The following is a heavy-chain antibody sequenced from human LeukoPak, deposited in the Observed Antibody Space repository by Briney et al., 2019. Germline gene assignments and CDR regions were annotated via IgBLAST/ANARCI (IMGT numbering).Heavy chain of an antibody. Sequence: GGSLRLSCAASGFTFSSYSMNWVRQAPGKGLEWVSYISSSSSTIYHADSVKGRFTISRDNAKNSLYLQMNSLRAEDTAVYYCARSIAASWYGDDYWGQGTLVTVSS. D-gene: IGHD6-13*01. CDR1: GFTFSSYS. V-gene: IGHV3-48*04. CDR3: ARSIAASWYGDDY. J-gene: IGHJ4*02. CDR2: ISSSSSTI.